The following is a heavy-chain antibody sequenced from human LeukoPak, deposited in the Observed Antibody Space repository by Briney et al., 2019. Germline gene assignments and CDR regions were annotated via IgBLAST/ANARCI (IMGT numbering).Heavy chain of an antibody. D-gene: IGHD2-15*01. J-gene: IGHJ4*02. Sequence: GGSLRLSCVASGLTFSTYWMHWVRQPPGKGLVWVSRINPEGRGTSYADSVKGRFTISRDNAKDTVYLQMNSLRADETAVYYCYSPEADYWGRGTLVTVSS. V-gene: IGHV3-74*01. CDR2: INPEGRGT. CDR3: YSPEADY. CDR1: GLTFSTYW.